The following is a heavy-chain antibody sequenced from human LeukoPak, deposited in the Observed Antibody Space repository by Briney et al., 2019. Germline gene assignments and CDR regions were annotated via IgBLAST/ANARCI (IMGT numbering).Heavy chain of an antibody. V-gene: IGHV4-59*01. Sequence: SETLSLTCTVSGGSISSYYWSWIRQPPGKGLEWIGYIYYSGSTNYKPSLKSRVTISVDTSKNQFSLKLSSVTAADTAVYYCARGRIAAAGNLDYWGQGTLVTVSS. CDR1: GGSISSYY. J-gene: IGHJ4*02. D-gene: IGHD6-13*01. CDR2: IYYSGST. CDR3: ARGRIAAAGNLDY.